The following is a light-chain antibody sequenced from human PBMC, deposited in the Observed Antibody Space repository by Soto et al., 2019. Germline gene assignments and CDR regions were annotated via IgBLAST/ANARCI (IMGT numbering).Light chain of an antibody. Sequence: QSALTQPRSVSGSPGQSVTISCTGTSXDVGGYNYVSWYQQNPGKAPKLMIYDVSERPSGVPDRFSGSKSGDTASLTISGLQPEDEADYYCSSYTTSSTVVFGTGTKVTVL. CDR3: SSYTTSSTVV. CDR2: DVS. J-gene: IGLJ1*01. V-gene: IGLV2-11*01. CDR1: SXDVGGYNY.